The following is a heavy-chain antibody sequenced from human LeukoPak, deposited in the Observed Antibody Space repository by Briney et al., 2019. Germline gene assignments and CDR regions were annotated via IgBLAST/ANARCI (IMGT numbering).Heavy chain of an antibody. V-gene: IGHV1-18*01. Sequence: AASVKVSCKASGYIFTTYNINWVRQAPGQGLEWMGWISGYNGNTNYAQKLQGRVTMTTDTSTSTAYMELRSLKSDDTAVYYCASLKDYYDSSGYLVTDAFDIWGQGTMVTVSS. CDR3: ASLKDYYDSSGYLVTDAFDI. CDR2: ISGYNGNT. D-gene: IGHD3-22*01. J-gene: IGHJ3*02. CDR1: GYIFTTYN.